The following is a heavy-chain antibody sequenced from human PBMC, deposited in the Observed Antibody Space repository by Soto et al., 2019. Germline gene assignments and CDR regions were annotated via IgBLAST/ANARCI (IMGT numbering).Heavy chain of an antibody. Sequence: AAVKVSCKYCRYTFTGYYMQWLRQSHGQGLEWMGWIDPNSGGTNYAQKFQGWVTMTRDTSISTAYMELSRLRSDDTAVYYCARGAGYSNYSFDYWGQGTLVTVSS. D-gene: IGHD4-4*01. J-gene: IGHJ4*02. CDR3: ARGAGYSNYSFDY. CDR2: IDPNSGGT. V-gene: IGHV1-2*04. CDR1: RYTFTGYY.